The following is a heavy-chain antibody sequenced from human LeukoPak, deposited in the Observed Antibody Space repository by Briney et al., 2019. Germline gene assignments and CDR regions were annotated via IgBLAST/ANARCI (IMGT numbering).Heavy chain of an antibody. D-gene: IGHD6-6*01. CDR2: IYYSGST. Sequence: SQTLSLTCTVSGVSISSGSYYWSWLRPPAGKGLEWIGRIYYSGSTNYNPSLKSRVTISVDTSKNQFSLKLSSVTAADTAVYYCASRVSDFDYWGQGALVTVSS. CDR1: GVSISSGSYY. CDR3: ASRVSDFDY. V-gene: IGHV4-61*02. J-gene: IGHJ4*02.